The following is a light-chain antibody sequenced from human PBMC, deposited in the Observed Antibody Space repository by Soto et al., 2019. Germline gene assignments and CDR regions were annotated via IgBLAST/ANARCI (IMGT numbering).Light chain of an antibody. CDR3: AVWDDSLNGVL. Sequence: QSVLTQPPSASGTPGQRVTISCSGGSSNVGTNIVNWYQQLPGTAPKLLIYNNNQRPSGVPDRFSGSKSGTSASLAISGLQSEDEADYYCAVWDDSLNGVLFGGGTKVTVL. CDR1: SSNVGTNI. V-gene: IGLV1-44*01. J-gene: IGLJ2*01. CDR2: NNN.